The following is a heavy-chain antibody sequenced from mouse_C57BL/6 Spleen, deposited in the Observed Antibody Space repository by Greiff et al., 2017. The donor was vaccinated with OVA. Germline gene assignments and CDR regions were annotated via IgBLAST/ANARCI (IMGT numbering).Heavy chain of an antibody. J-gene: IGHJ1*03. D-gene: IGHD1-1*01. Sequence: EVKLMESGGGLVKPGGSLKLSCAASGFTFSDYGMHWVRQAPEKGLEWVAYISSGSSTIYYADTVKGRFTISRDNAKNTLFLQMTRLRSEDTAMYYCARDGSSYWYFDVWGTGTTVTVSS. CDR1: GFTFSDYG. CDR2: ISSGSSTI. CDR3: ARDGSSYWYFDV. V-gene: IGHV5-17*01.